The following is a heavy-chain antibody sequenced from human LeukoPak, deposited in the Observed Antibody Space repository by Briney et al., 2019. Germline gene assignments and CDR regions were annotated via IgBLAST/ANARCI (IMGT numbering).Heavy chain of an antibody. CDR3: AKSPTGKDATHFDY. CDR2: NSGSGGST. J-gene: IGHJ4*02. CDR1: GFTFINYA. D-gene: IGHD4-17*01. V-gene: IGHV3-23*01. Sequence: GGSLRLSCAASGFTFINYAMAWVRQAPGKGLEWVSANSGSGGSTYYADSVKGRFTIPRDNSKNTLYLQMNSLRAEDTAVYYCAKSPTGKDATHFDYWGQGTLVTVSS.